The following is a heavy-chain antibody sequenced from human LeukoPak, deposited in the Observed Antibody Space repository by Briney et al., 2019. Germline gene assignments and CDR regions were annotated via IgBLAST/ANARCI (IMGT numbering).Heavy chain of an antibody. Sequence: GASVKVSCKASGYTFTGYYMHWVRQATGQGLEWMGWMNPNSGNTGYAQKFQGRVTMTRNTSISTAYMELSSLRSEDTAVYYCARDPSAAMIVVVPTGDGWFDPWGQGTLVTVSS. CDR2: MNPNSGNT. D-gene: IGHD3-22*01. CDR3: ARDPSAAMIVVVPTGDGWFDP. J-gene: IGHJ5*02. V-gene: IGHV1-8*02. CDR1: GYTFTGYY.